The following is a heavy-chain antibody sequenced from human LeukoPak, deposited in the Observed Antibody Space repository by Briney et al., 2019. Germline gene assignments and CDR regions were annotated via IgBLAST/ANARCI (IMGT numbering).Heavy chain of an antibody. V-gene: IGHV4-34*01. J-gene: IGHJ6*02. Sequence: PSETLSLTCAVYGGSFSGYYWSWIRQPPGKGLEWIGEINHSGSTNHNPSLKSRVTISVDTSKNQFSLKLSSVTAADTAVYYCARGPAYVDIVATSLAAYYYYGMDVWGQGTTVTVSS. CDR3: ARGPAYVDIVATSLAAYYYYGMDV. D-gene: IGHD5-12*01. CDR2: INHSGST. CDR1: GGSFSGYY.